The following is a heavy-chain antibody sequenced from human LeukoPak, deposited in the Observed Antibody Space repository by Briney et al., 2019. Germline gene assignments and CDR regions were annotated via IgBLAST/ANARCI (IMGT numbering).Heavy chain of an antibody. J-gene: IGHJ4*02. Sequence: TPSETLSLTCTVSGGSISGSSYYWGWIRQPPGKGLEWIGSIYYSGSTYYNPSLKSRVTISVDTSKNQFSLKLNSVTATDTAVYYCARHHGPWGQGTLVTVSS. V-gene: IGHV4-39*01. CDR1: GGSISGSSYY. CDR3: ARHHGP. CDR2: IYYSGST.